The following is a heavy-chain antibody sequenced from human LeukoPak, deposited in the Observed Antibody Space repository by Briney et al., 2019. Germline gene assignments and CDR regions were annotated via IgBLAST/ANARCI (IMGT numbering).Heavy chain of an antibody. CDR2: ITGSGYTT. CDR3: AKSDYSSGWAPDF. Sequence: GGSLRLSCAASGFTFKNYAMSWVRQAPGEGLEWVSAITGSGYTTYYADSVKGRFTISRDNSKNTLYLQMNSLRAEDTAVYYCAKSDYSSGWAPDFGGQGSLVTVSS. V-gene: IGHV3-23*01. J-gene: IGHJ4*02. D-gene: IGHD6-19*01. CDR1: GFTFKNYA.